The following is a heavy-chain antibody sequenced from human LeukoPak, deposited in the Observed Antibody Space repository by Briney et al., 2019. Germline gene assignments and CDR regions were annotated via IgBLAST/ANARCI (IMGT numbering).Heavy chain of an antibody. Sequence: PSETLSLTCTVSGGSVSSGSYYWSWIRQPPGKGLEWTGYIYYSGSTNYNPSLKSRVTISVDTSKNQFSLKLSSVTAADTAVYYCARGVLWFGELFWWFDPWGQGTLVTVSS. J-gene: IGHJ5*02. D-gene: IGHD3-10*01. CDR3: ARGVLWFGELFWWFDP. CDR1: GGSVSSGSYY. V-gene: IGHV4-61*01. CDR2: IYYSGST.